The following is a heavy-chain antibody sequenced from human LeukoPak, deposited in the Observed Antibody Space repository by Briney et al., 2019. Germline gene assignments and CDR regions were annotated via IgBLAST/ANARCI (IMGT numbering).Heavy chain of an antibody. D-gene: IGHD2-2*01. CDR1: EFMFSSHT. Sequence: PGGSLRLSCAASEFMFSSHTMNWVRQAPGKGLEWVSSISSSGTYIYDANSVKGRFTISRDNAKNSLYLQMNSLRAEDTAVYYCAREYQLPYYFDYWGQGTLVTVSS. J-gene: IGHJ4*02. CDR3: AREYQLPYYFDY. V-gene: IGHV3-21*01. CDR2: ISSSGTYI.